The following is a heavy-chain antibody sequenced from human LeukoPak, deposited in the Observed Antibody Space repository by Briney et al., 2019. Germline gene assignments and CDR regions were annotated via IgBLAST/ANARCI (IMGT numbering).Heavy chain of an antibody. CDR1: GGSISSYY. J-gene: IGHJ3*02. Sequence: TPSETLSLTCTVSGGSISSYYWSWIRQPAGKGLERIGRIYTSGSTNYNPSLKSRVTMSVDTSKNQFSLKLSSVTAADTAVYYCARARKDCSSTSCYSFPAFDIWGQGTMVTVSS. D-gene: IGHD2-2*01. CDR3: ARARKDCSSTSCYSFPAFDI. V-gene: IGHV4-4*07. CDR2: IYTSGST.